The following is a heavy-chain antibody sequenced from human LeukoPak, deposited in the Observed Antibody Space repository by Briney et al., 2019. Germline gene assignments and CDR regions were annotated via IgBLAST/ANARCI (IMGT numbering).Heavy chain of an antibody. Sequence: AGGSLRPSCAAPGITFSSYGMSWVRQAPGKGLEWVSVVSGSGGITYYADSVKGRFTISRDSSKNTLYLQMNSLRAEDTAVYYCAKARSDRSSREGFDYWGQGTLVTVSS. J-gene: IGHJ4*02. CDR2: VSGSGGIT. V-gene: IGHV3-23*01. D-gene: IGHD6-13*01. CDR1: GITFSSYG. CDR3: AKARSDRSSREGFDY.